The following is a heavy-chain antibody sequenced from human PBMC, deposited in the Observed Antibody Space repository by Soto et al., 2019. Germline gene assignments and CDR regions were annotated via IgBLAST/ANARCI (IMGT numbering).Heavy chain of an antibody. J-gene: IGHJ4*02. CDR2: ISDDGSNK. D-gene: IGHD3-22*01. Sequence: GGSLRLSCAVSGFTFSSYGFHWVRQAPGKGLEWVAVISDDGSNKYYADSVKGRFTISRDNSKNTLYLQMDSLRVEDTAVYYCVPPGRLFHSIEYWGQGTLVTVSS. V-gene: IGHV3-30*03. CDR1: GFTFSSYG. CDR3: VPPGRLFHSIEY.